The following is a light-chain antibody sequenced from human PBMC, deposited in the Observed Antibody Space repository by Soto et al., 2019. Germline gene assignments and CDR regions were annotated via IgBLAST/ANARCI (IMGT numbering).Light chain of an antibody. CDR3: TSYTNSPSYV. V-gene: IGLV2-14*01. CDR1: SSDIGFYNY. CDR2: DVI. Sequence: QSALTQPASVSGSPGQSITISCTGTSSDIGFYNYVSWYQQHPGKAPKLMIYDVINRPSGISNRFSGSKSGNTASLTISGLQAEDEADYYCTSYTNSPSYVFGTGTKVTVL. J-gene: IGLJ1*01.